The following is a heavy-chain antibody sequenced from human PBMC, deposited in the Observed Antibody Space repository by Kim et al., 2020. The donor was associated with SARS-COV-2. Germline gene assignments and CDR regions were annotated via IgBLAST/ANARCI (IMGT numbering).Heavy chain of an antibody. CDR2: ISYDGSNK. V-gene: IGHV3-33*05. CDR1: GFTFSSYG. J-gene: IGHJ3*02. CDR3: ARDNVAANDAFDI. Sequence: GGSLRLSCAASGFTFSSYGMHWVRQAPGKGLEWVAVISYDGSNKYYADSVKGRFTISRDNSKNTLYLQMNSLRAEDTAVYYCARDNVAANDAFDIWGQGTMVTVSS. D-gene: IGHD2-15*01.